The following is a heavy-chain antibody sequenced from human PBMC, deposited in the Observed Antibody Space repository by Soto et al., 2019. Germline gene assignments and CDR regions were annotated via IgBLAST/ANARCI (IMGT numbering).Heavy chain of an antibody. CDR1: LFTFSDHA. J-gene: IGHJ4*02. D-gene: IGHD1-26*01. CDR3: VKEGKMGVEGFDF. Sequence: GGPLGLACATSLFTFSDHAIHWVRQAPGEGLEWVSGVRGDFVTTPYADSVKGRFTISRDNSKNTLYLQMNSLRAEDTAIYYCVKEGKMGVEGFDFWGQGTLVTVSS. CDR2: VRGDFVTT. V-gene: IGHV3-23*01.